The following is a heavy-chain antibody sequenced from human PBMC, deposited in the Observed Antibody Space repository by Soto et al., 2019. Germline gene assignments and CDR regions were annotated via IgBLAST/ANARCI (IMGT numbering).Heavy chain of an antibody. Sequence: SETLSLTCTVSGGSVSSGSYYWSWIRQPPGKGLEWIEYVYYSGSTNYNPSLKSRVTISVDTSKNQFSLKLSSVTAADTAVYYCAIGGSYYPPYFDYWGQGTLVTVSS. V-gene: IGHV4-61*01. CDR2: VYYSGST. CDR1: GGSVSSGSYY. J-gene: IGHJ4*02. CDR3: AIGGSYYPPYFDY. D-gene: IGHD1-26*01.